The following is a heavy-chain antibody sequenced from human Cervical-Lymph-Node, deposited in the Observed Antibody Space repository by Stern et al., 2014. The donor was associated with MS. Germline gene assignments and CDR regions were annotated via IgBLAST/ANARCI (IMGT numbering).Heavy chain of an antibody. CDR3: VRDQGGIADS. CDR1: GGSCASIA. Sequence: MQLVESWAAGNQPGTSMKVSYKDFGGSCASIAISWVRHGPGHGLEWLGVISRLFGTTNYAQKVQGRVTIIADESTSTVNMELSSLRSEDTAGYYCVRDQGGIADSWGQGTLVTVSS. V-gene: IGHV1-69*01. CDR2: ISRLFGTT. J-gene: IGHJ5*01. D-gene: IGHD6-13*01.